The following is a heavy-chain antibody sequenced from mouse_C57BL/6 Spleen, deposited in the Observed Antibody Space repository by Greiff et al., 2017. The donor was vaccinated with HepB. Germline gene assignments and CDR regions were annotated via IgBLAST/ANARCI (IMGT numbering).Heavy chain of an antibody. J-gene: IGHJ1*03. CDR2: LYPGSGNT. CDR1: GYTFTDYY. Sequence: VQLQQSGAELVRPGASVKLSCKASGYTFTDYYINWVKQRPGQGLEWIARLYPGSGNTYYNEKFKGKATLTAEKSSSTAYMQLSSLTSEDSAVYFCARGDYYGSSYVYWYVDVWGTGTTVTVSS. CDR3: ARGDYYGSSYVYWYVDV. D-gene: IGHD1-1*01. V-gene: IGHV1-76*01.